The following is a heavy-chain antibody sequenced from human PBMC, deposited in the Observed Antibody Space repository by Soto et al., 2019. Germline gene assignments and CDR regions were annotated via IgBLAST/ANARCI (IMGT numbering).Heavy chain of an antibody. J-gene: IGHJ4*02. CDR1: GFTFSSYG. CDR2: IWYDGSNK. CDR3: ARMRCVAVAAWYYFDY. D-gene: IGHD6-19*01. Sequence: QVQLVESGGGVVQPGRSLRLSCAASGFTFSSYGMHWVRQAPGKGLEWVAVIWYDGSNKYYADSVKGRFTISRDNSKNTLYLQMNSLRAEDTAVYYCARMRCVAVAAWYYFDYWGQGTLVTVSS. V-gene: IGHV3-33*01.